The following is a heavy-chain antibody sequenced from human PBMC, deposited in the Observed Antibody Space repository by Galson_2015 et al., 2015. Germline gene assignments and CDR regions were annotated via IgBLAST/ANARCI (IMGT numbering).Heavy chain of an antibody. CDR3: ARFPPCSGGSCYPFDI. V-gene: IGHV4-34*01. J-gene: IGHJ3*02. CDR1: GGSFSGYY. D-gene: IGHD2-15*01. CDR2: INHSGST. Sequence: SETLSLTCAVYGGSFSGYYWSWIRQPPGKGLEWIGEINHSGSTNYNLSLKSRVTISVDTSKNQFSLKLTSVTAADTAVYYCARFPPCSGGSCYPFDIWGQGTMVTVPS.